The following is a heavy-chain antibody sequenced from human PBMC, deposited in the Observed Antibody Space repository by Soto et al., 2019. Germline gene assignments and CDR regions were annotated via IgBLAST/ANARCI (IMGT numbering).Heavy chain of an antibody. D-gene: IGHD6-19*01. CDR2: ISGSGGST. Sequence: GGSLRLSCAASGFTFSSYAMIWVRQAPGKGLEWVSAISGSGGSTYYADSVKGRFTISRDNSKNTLYLQMNSLRAEDTAVYYCAKTSSGWYANYYYYMDVWGKGTTVTVSS. J-gene: IGHJ6*03. CDR3: AKTSSGWYANYYYYMDV. V-gene: IGHV3-23*01. CDR1: GFTFSSYA.